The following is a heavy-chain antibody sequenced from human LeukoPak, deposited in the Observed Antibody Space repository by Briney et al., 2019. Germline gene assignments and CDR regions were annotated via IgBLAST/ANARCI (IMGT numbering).Heavy chain of an antibody. CDR3: ARRQGTTLSFDY. CDR1: GYTFNTYG. D-gene: IGHD1-1*01. V-gene: IGHV1-18*01. Sequence: GASVKVSCKASGYTFNTYGCSWVRQAPGQGLEWMGWINAYNGNTNYAQKLQGRVTMTTETSTSTAYMELRSLRSDDTAVYYCARRQGTTLSFDYWGQGTLVTVSS. CDR2: INAYNGNT. J-gene: IGHJ4*02.